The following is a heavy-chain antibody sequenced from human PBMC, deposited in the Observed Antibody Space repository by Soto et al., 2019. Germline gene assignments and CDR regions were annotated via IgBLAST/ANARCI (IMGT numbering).Heavy chain of an antibody. CDR1: GYTFIRYG. V-gene: IGHV1-18*01. D-gene: IGHD3-16*01. J-gene: IGHJ6*02. CDR3: ARGGYYDNSWGKLSHYGLDV. CDR2: ISPYNDHT. Sequence: QVQLAQSTGEVKKPGASVRVSCKATGYTFIRYGIAWVRQAPGQGFDWMGWISPYNDHTVYAQKFQGRVTMTADTSTRTVYMNLRGLKSDDTAVYYCARGGYYDNSWGKLSHYGLDVWGQGTSVSVSS.